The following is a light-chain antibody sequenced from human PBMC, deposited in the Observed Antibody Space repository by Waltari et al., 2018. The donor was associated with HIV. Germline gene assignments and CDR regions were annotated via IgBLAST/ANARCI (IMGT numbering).Light chain of an antibody. CDR3: QQSDAPPLT. Sequence: DIQVTQPPSSLSAYTGNTVIIICRASQHIKTDLNWYHHKPGTAPRLLIYSASGLQSGVPSRFTGSGSGTEFNFNISGLQSEDSATYYCQQSDAPPLTFGGGTKVEIK. J-gene: IGKJ4*01. CDR1: QHIKTD. CDR2: SAS. V-gene: IGKV1-39*01.